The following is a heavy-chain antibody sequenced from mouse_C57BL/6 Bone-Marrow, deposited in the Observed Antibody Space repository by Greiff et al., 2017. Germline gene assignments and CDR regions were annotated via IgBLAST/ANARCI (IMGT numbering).Heavy chain of an antibody. D-gene: IGHD2-12*01. CDR1: GYTFTSYG. CDR2: IYPRSGNT. Sequence: QVQLQQSGAELARPGASVKLSCKASGYTFTSYGISWVKQRTGQGLEWIGEIYPRSGNTYYNEKFKGKATLTADKSSSTAYMELRSLTSEDSAVDFCARSGYSGYFDYGGQGTTLTVSS. J-gene: IGHJ2*01. V-gene: IGHV1-81*01. CDR3: ARSGYSGYFDY.